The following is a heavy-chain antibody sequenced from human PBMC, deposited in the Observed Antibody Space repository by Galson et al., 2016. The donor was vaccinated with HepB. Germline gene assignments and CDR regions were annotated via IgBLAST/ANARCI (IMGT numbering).Heavy chain of an antibody. D-gene: IGHD2-15*01. J-gene: IGHJ6*02. Sequence: SLRLSCAASGFTFADYAMSWIRQAPGKGLEWVGFIRSQAYGGPTEYAAPVKGRFTISRDDSNTIAYLQMNSLKTEDTAVYYCTRTYDRSGGYYYYGMDVWGQGTTVTVSS. CDR3: TRTYDRSGGYYYYGMDV. CDR2: IRSQAYGGPT. V-gene: IGHV3-49*03. CDR1: GFTFADYA.